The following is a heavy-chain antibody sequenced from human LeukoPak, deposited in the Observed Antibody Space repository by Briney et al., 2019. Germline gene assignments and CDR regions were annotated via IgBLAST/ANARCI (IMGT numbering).Heavy chain of an antibody. Sequence: PSETLSLTCAVYGGSFSGYYWSWIRQPPGKGLEWIGEINHSGSTNYNPSLKSRVTISVDTSKNQFSLKLSSVTAADTAVYYCARVRTYSSGWPSMENYYYMDVWGKGTTVTISS. CDR1: GGSFSGYY. V-gene: IGHV4-34*01. CDR2: INHSGST. J-gene: IGHJ6*03. CDR3: ARVRTYSSGWPSMENYYYMDV. D-gene: IGHD6-19*01.